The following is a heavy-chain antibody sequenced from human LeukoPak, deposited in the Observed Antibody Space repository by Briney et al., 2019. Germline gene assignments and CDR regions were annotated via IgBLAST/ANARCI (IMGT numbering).Heavy chain of an antibody. CDR3: ARDSSPRYSGYDWVY. CDR1: GFAFSDYW. CDR2: INQDGSQT. V-gene: IGHV3-7*01. Sequence: GSLRLSCTASGFAFSDYWMSWVRQAPGKGLEWLANINQDGSQTSYVDSVRGRFTVSRDNAKNSLYLQMNSLRADDTAVYYCARDSSPRYSGYDWVYWGRGTPVTVSS. D-gene: IGHD5-12*01. J-gene: IGHJ4*02.